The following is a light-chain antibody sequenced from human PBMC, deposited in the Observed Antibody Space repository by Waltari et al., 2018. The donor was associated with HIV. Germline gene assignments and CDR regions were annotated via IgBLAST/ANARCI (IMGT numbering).Light chain of an antibody. Sequence: QSVLTQPPSASGTPGQRVTISCSGSSSHIGGNYVYWYQQLPGTAPQLRIFTTNWRPCGFAARFSGSKSATSAPLAVSGLRSEDGADYYCQAWNARMCGYVFGTGTKVTV. CDR2: TTN. CDR3: QAWNARMCGYV. J-gene: IGLJ1*01. CDR1: SSHIGGNY. V-gene: IGLV1-47*01.